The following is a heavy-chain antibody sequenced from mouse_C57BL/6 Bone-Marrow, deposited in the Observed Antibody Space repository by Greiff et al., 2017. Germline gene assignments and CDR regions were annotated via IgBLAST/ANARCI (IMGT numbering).Heavy chain of an antibody. V-gene: IGHV1-82*01. CDR1: GYAFSSSW. J-gene: IGHJ2*01. Sequence: QVQLQQSGPELVKPGASVKISCKASGYAFSSSWMNWVKQRPGKGLEWIGRIYPGDGDTNYNGKFKGKATLTADKSSSTAYMQLSSLTSEDSAVYFCASSGSSFYFDYWGQGTTLTVSS. CDR2: IYPGDGDT. D-gene: IGHD1-1*01. CDR3: ASSGSSFYFDY.